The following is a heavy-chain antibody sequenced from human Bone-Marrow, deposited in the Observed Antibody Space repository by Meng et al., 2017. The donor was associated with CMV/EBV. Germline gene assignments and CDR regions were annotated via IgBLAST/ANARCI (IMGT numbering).Heavy chain of an antibody. CDR1: GGTFSSYT. CDR3: ARDCSSTSCFDAFDI. J-gene: IGHJ3*02. V-gene: IGHV1-69*04. Sequence: SVKVSCKASGGTFSSYTISWVRQAPGQGLEWMGRIIPILGIANYAQKFQGRVTITADKSTSTAYMVLSSLRSEDTAVYYCARDCSSTSCFDAFDIWGQGTMVTVSS. D-gene: IGHD2-2*01. CDR2: IIPILGIA.